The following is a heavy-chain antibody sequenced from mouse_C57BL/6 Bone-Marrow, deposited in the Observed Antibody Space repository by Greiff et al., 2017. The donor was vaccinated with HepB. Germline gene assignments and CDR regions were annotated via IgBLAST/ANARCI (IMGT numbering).Heavy chain of an antibody. D-gene: IGHD2-3*01. CDR3: ARDGYYGKAMDY. CDR1: GYTFTSYW. Sequence: QFQLQQPGTELVKPGASVKLSCQASGYTFTSYWMHWVKQRPGQGLEWIGNINPSNGGTNYNEKFKSKATLTVDKSSSTAYMQLSSLPSEDSAVYYCARDGYYGKAMDYWGQGTSVTVSS. CDR2: INPSNGGT. V-gene: IGHV1-53*01. J-gene: IGHJ4*01.